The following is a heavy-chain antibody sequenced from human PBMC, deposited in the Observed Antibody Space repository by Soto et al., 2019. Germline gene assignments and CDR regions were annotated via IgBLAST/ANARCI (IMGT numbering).Heavy chain of an antibody. V-gene: IGHV1-46*01. CDR1: GYTFTSYY. Sequence: QVQLVQSGAEVKKPGASVKVSCKASGYTFTSYYMHWVRQAPGQGLEWMGIINPSGGSTSYAQKFQCRVTMTRDTSTSTVYMEMSSLRSEDTAVYYCARSIAAAGTGYNWFDPWGQGTLVTVSS. D-gene: IGHD6-13*01. CDR2: INPSGGST. CDR3: ARSIAAAGTGYNWFDP. J-gene: IGHJ5*02.